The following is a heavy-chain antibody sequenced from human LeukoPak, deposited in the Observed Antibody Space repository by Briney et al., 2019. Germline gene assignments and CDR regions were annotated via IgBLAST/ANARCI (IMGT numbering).Heavy chain of an antibody. V-gene: IGHV3-30*18. J-gene: IGHJ4*02. CDR1: GFTFSSYG. D-gene: IGHD3-16*01. CDR3: AKTGADYDAFDY. CDR2: ISYDGSNK. Sequence: GGSLRLSCAASGFTFSSYGMHWVRQAPGKGLEWVAVISYDGSNKYYADSVKGRFTISRDNSKNTLYLQMNSLRAEDTAVYYCAKTGADYDAFDYWGQGTLVTVSS.